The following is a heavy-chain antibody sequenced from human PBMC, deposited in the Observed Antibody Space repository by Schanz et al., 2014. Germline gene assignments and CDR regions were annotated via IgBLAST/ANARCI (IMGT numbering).Heavy chain of an antibody. CDR3: AKDLLYGAPMPLNHLDY. CDR2: IWNNGVTK. J-gene: IGHJ4*02. CDR1: GFSLNTYG. V-gene: IGHV3-33*03. D-gene: IGHD2-2*01. Sequence: AQLMESGGGVVQPGTSLILSCSVSGFSLNTYGIHWFRQPAGKGLEWVAVIWNNGVTKYYADSVRGRFTISRDRFQNTLYLQMNSLRAEDTAVYYCAKDLLYGAPMPLNHLDYWGQGTLVTVSS.